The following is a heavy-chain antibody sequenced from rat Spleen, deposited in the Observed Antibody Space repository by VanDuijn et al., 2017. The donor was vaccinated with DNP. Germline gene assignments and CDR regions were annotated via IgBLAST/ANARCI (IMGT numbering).Heavy chain of an antibody. CDR1: GYSITSSY. Sequence: EVQLQESGPGLVKPSQSLSLTCSVTGYSITSSYRWNWIRKFPGNKMEWMGYISYSGSTNYNPSLKSRFSITRDTSKNQFFLQLNSVTTEDTATYYCARWSRYFDYWGQGVMVTVSS. J-gene: IGHJ2*01. CDR3: ARWSRYFDY. CDR2: ISYSGST. V-gene: IGHV3-1*01.